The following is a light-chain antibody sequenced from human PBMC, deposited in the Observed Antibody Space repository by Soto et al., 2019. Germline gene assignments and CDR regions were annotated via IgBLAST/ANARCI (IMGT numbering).Light chain of an antibody. CDR2: DAS. CDR3: QQYNNWPQT. J-gene: IGKJ1*01. CDR1: QSVSSN. Sequence: EIVMTQSPATLSVSPGERATLSFRASQSVSSNLAWYQQKPGQAPRLLIYDASTRATGIPARFSGSGSGTDFTLTISGLQSEDFAVYYCQQYNNWPQTFGQGTKWIS. V-gene: IGKV3-15*01.